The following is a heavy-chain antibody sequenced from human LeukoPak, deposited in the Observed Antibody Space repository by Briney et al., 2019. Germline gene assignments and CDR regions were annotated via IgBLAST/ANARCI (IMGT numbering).Heavy chain of an antibody. CDR2: IYYSGST. CDR1: GGSISSGGYY. V-gene: IGHV4-31*03. CDR3: ARDGTYGSGSYSKGFDY. Sequence: SETLSLTCTVSGGSISSGGYYWSWIRQHPGMGLEWIVYIYYSGSTYYNPSLESRVTISVNTSKNQFSLKLSSVTAADTAVYYCARDGTYGSGSYSKGFDYWGQGTLVTVSS. D-gene: IGHD3-10*01. J-gene: IGHJ4*02.